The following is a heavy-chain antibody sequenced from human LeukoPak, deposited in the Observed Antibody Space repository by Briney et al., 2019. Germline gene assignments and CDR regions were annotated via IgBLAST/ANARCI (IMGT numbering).Heavy chain of an antibody. CDR2: INPNSGGT. CDR1: GYTFTSYY. CDR3: ARESADYYDSSGYYYLVYYFDY. V-gene: IGHV1-2*02. Sequence: ASVKVSCKASGYTFTSYYMHWVRQAPGQGLEWMGWINPNSGGTNYAQKFQGRVTMTRDTSISTAYMELSRLRSDDTAVYYCARESADYYDSSGYYYLVYYFDYWGQGTLVTASS. D-gene: IGHD3-22*01. J-gene: IGHJ4*02.